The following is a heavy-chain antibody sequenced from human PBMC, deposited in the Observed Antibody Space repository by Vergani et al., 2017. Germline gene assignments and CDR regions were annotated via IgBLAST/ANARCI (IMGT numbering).Heavy chain of an antibody. J-gene: IGHJ5*02. V-gene: IGHV1-69*01. CDR3: ARRGMPSYYDFWSGPFDP. CDR1: GYTFTGYY. CDR2: INPIFGTA. Sequence: QVQLVQSGAEVKKPGASVKVSCKASGYTFTGYYMHWVRQAPGQGLEWMGRINPIFGTANYAQKFQGRVTITADESTSTAYMELSSLRSEDTAVYYCARRGMPSYYDFWSGPFDPWGQGTLVTVSA. D-gene: IGHD3-3*01.